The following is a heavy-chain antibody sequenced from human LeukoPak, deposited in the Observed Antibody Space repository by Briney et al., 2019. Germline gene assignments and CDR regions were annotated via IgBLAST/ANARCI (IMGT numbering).Heavy chain of an antibody. CDR1: GYTFTGYY. D-gene: IGHD5-18*01. Sequence: GASVTVSCKASGYTFTGYYMHWVRQAPGQGLEWTGWINPNSGGTNYAQKFQGRVTMTRDTSISTAYMELSRLRSDDTAVYYCARGPSYGYQYYYYMDVWGKGTTVTVSS. V-gene: IGHV1-2*02. J-gene: IGHJ6*03. CDR2: INPNSGGT. CDR3: ARGPSYGYQYYYYMDV.